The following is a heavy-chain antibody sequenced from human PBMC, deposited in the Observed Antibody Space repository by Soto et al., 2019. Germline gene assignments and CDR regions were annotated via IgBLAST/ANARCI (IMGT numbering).Heavy chain of an antibody. V-gene: IGHV3-64D*06. CDR1: GFTFSSYA. Sequence: QPGGSLRLSCSASGFTFSSYAMHWVRQAPGKGLEYVSAISSNGGSTYYADSVKGRFTISRDNSKNTLYLQMSSLRAEDTAVYYCVNSRGDGYNHPGYWGQGTLVTVSS. CDR2: ISSNGGST. CDR3: VNSRGDGYNHPGY. D-gene: IGHD3-10*01. J-gene: IGHJ4*02.